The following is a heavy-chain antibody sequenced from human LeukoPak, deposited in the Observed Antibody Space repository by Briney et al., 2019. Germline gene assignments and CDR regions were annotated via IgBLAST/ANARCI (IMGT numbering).Heavy chain of an antibody. D-gene: IGHD1-26*01. V-gene: IGHV5-51*01. Sequence: GEPLKISCKGSGYSFTSYWIGWVRQLPGKGLEWMGIIYPGDSDTRYSPSFQGQVTISADKSISTAYLQWSSLKASDTAMYYCARLGLRRSSAFDIWGQGTMVTVSS. J-gene: IGHJ3*02. CDR2: IYPGDSDT. CDR1: GYSFTSYW. CDR3: ARLGLRRSSAFDI.